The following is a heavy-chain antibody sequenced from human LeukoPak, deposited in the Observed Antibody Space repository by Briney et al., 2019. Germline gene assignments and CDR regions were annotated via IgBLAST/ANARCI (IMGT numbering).Heavy chain of an antibody. J-gene: IGHJ4*02. V-gene: IGHV1-3*01. CDR2: INAGNGDT. CDR3: ARDDCGDTCYPGGY. CDR1: GYTFTKYV. D-gene: IGHD2-21*01. Sequence: ASVKVSCKASGYTFTKYVVHWVRQAPGQRPEWMGWINAGNGDTKYSQNFQDRVTITRDTSASTAYMELSSLTSEDTALYYCARDDCGDTCYPGGYWGQGTLVTVSS.